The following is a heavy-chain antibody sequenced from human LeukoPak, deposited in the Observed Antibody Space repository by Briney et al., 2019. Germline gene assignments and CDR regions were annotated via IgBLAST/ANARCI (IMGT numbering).Heavy chain of an antibody. D-gene: IGHD6-19*01. CDR2: IYYSGSN. J-gene: IGHJ4*02. CDR1: GGSFSRYY. Sequence: PSETLSLTCTVSGGSFSRYYWSWVRQPPGKGLEWIGYIYYSGSNKYNPSLKSGVSILIENTKNKSSLKLRSLTAADTAVYFCARDNPRTTTYSSGSSFDFWGQGTLVTFSS. CDR3: ARDNPRTTTYSSGSSFDF. V-gene: IGHV4-59*12.